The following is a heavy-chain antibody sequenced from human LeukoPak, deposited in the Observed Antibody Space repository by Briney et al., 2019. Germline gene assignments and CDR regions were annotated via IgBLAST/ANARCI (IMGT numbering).Heavy chain of an antibody. J-gene: IGHJ5*02. Sequence: SVKVSCKASGYTFTGYYMHWVRQAPGQGLEWMGWINPNSGGTNYAQKFQGRATMTRDTSISTAYMELSRLRSDDTAVYYCARGAAAGYSSFDPWGQGTLVTVSS. V-gene: IGHV1-2*02. CDR1: GYTFTGYY. CDR3: ARGAAAGYSSFDP. D-gene: IGHD6-13*01. CDR2: INPNSGGT.